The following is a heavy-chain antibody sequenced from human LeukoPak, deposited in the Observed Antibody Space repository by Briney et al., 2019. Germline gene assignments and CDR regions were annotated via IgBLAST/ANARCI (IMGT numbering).Heavy chain of an antibody. J-gene: IGHJ4*02. CDR2: IYSDGRNA. V-gene: IGHV3-33*01. CDR1: GFTFNGCG. Sequence: GGSLRLPCVTSGFTFNGCGMHWVRQAPGKGLEWVAVIYSDGRNAYYADSVEGRFAISRDNSKNTLYLQMNSLRAEDTAVFYCERAEPGLFDYWGLGTLVSVSS. CDR3: ERAEPGLFDY.